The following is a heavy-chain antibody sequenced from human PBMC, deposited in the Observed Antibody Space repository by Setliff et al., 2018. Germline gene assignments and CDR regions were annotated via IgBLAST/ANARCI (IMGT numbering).Heavy chain of an antibody. CDR2: IIPIFGTA. D-gene: IGHD3-3*01. CDR1: GGTFSTYT. Sequence: ASVKVSCKASGGTFSTYTISWVRQAPGQGLEWMGRIIPIFGTANYAQKFQGRVTITADKSTSTAYMELSSLRSEDTAVYYCAISTIFGVVSPTPDAFDIWGQGTMVTVS. J-gene: IGHJ3*02. CDR3: AISTIFGVVSPTPDAFDI. V-gene: IGHV1-69*08.